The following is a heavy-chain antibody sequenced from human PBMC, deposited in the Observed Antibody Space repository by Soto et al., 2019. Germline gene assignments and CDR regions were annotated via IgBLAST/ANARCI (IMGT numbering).Heavy chain of an antibody. D-gene: IGHD3-22*01. CDR1: GFTFSSYW. V-gene: IGHV3-7*03. CDR2: IKQDGSEK. Sequence: EVQLVESGGGLVQPGGSLRLSCAASGFTFSSYWMSWVRQAPGKGLEWVANIKQDGSEKYYVDSVKGRFTISRDNAKNSLYLQMNSLRAEDTAVYYCARDLRYYDSGSNWFDPWGQGTLVTVSS. J-gene: IGHJ5*02. CDR3: ARDLRYYDSGSNWFDP.